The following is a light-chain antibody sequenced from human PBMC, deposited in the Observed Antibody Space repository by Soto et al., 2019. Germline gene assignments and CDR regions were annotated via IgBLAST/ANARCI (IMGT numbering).Light chain of an antibody. Sequence: DIQMTQSPSTLSASVGDRVSITCRASQSLNSWLAWYQQKPGKAPKLLIYKTSTLESGVPSRFSGSGSGTEFTLTISHLQPGDFATYYCQQYNSYSFGQGSRVEIK. CDR3: QQYNSYS. J-gene: IGKJ1*01. V-gene: IGKV1-5*03. CDR1: QSLNSW. CDR2: KTS.